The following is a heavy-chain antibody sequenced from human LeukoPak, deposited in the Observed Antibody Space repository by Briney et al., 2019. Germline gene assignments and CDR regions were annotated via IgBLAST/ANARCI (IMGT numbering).Heavy chain of an antibody. Sequence: GGSLRLSCAASGFIFTSYAMHWVRQSPGKGLEWVAVISYDGNKKYYADSVKGRFTISRDNSGNTLYLQMNSLRTEDTAVYYCARDYYYGSGSYYITGDYWGQGTLVTVSS. CDR2: ISYDGNKK. CDR3: ARDYYYGSGSYYITGDY. V-gene: IGHV3-30-3*01. CDR1: GFIFTSYA. D-gene: IGHD3-10*01. J-gene: IGHJ4*02.